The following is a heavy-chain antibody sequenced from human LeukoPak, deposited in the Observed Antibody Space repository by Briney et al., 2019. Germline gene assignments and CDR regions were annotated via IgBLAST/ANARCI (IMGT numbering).Heavy chain of an antibody. D-gene: IGHD3-10*01. CDR2: ISYDGSTT. J-gene: IGHJ4*02. CDR3: ARGVARGPGSSLDY. V-gene: IGHV3-30*04. CDR1: GFTFSSFA. Sequence: QAGKSLRLSCTASGFTFSSFAMHWVRQAPGKRLEWGTLISYDGSTTYHAASVKGRFSTSRDNSKNTLARQLNSLRAEDTAVYYCARGVARGPGSSLDYWGQGTLVTVSS.